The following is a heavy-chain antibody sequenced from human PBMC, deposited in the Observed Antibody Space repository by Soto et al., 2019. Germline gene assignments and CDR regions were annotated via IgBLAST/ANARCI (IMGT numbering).Heavy chain of an antibody. CDR2: ISAHNGNK. D-gene: IGHD1-26*01. V-gene: IGHV1-18*01. CDR3: ARGLLAYFGMDV. Sequence: QLVQSGAEVKKPGASVKVSCKASGYRFSNYDISWVRQAPGQGLEWMAWISAHNGNKHYAEKCQGRVSTTTDTSTSTAYMEVRTLKTDDTAVYYCARGLLAYFGMDVWGQGTTVTVS. CDR1: GYRFSNYD. J-gene: IGHJ6*02.